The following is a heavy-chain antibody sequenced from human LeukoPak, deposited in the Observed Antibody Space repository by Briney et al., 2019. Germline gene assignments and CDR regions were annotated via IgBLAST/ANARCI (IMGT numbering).Heavy chain of an antibody. CDR1: GGSFSGYY. CDR2: INHSGST. J-gene: IGHJ4*02. D-gene: IGHD1-26*01. V-gene: IGHV4-34*01. CDR3: ASGSREKDFDY. Sequence: SETLSLTCAVYGGSFSGYYWSWIRQPPGKGLEWIGEINHSGSTSYNPSLKSRVTISVDTSKNQFSLKLSSVTAADTAVYYCASGSREKDFDYWGQGTLVTVSS.